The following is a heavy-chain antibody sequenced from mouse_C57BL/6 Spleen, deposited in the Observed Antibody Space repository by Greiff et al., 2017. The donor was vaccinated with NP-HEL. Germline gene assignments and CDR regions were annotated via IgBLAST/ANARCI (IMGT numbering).Heavy chain of an antibody. Sequence: SGPGLVKPSQSLSLTCSVTGYSITSGYYWNWIRQFPGNKLEWMGYISYDGSNNYNPSLKNRISITRDTSKNQFFLKLNSVTTEDTATYYCARCDYYGSTYYYAMDYWGQGTSVTVSS. D-gene: IGHD1-1*01. CDR2: ISYDGSN. V-gene: IGHV3-6*01. CDR1: GYSITSGYY. J-gene: IGHJ4*01. CDR3: ARCDYYGSTYYYAMDY.